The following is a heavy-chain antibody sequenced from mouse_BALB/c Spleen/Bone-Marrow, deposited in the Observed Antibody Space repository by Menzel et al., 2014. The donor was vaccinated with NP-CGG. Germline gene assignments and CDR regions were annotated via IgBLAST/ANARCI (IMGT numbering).Heavy chain of an antibody. Sequence: VQLQQSGPGLVAPSQSLSITCTVSGFSLTSYDISWIRQPPGKGLEWLGVIWTGGGTNYNSAFMSRLSINKDNSKSQVFLKMNSLQTDDTAIYYCVRGVYFDYWGQGTTLAVSS. J-gene: IGHJ2*01. V-gene: IGHV2-9-2*01. CDR2: IWTGGGT. CDR3: VRGVYFDY. CDR1: GFSLTSYD.